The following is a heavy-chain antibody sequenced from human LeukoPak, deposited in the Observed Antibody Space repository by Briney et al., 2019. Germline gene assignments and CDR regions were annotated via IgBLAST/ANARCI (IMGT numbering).Heavy chain of an antibody. CDR2: XXXNGGST. V-gene: IGHV3-64*01. CDR3: XXAMYXDFWSGLDAFDI. J-gene: IGHJ3*02. D-gene: IGHD3-3*01. Sequence: GGSLRLSCAASGFTFSSYAMYWVRQAPGKGLEFVSTXXXNGGSTYYANSVXGRFTISRDNSNNTLYLQMGSLRAEDTAVYYXXXAMYXDFWSGLDAFDIWGQGTMVTVSS. CDR1: GFTFSSYA.